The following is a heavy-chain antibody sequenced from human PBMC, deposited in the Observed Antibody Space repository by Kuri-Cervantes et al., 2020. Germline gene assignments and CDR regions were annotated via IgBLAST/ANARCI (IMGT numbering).Heavy chain of an antibody. CDR2: INHSGST. D-gene: IGHD5-24*01. Sequence: SETLSLTCAVYGGSFSGYYWSWIRQPPGKGLEWIGEINHSGSTNYNPSLKSRVTISVDTSKNQFSLKLSSVTAADTAVYYCARLRRDGYNFAYFDYWGQGILVTVSS. CDR3: ARLRRDGYNFAYFDY. CDR1: GGSFSGYY. J-gene: IGHJ4*02. V-gene: IGHV4-34*01.